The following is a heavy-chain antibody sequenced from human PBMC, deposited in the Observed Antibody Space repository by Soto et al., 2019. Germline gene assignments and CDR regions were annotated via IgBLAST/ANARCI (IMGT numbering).Heavy chain of an antibody. D-gene: IGHD6-13*01. Sequence: SETLSLTCTVSGGSISSYYWSWIRQPPGKGLEWIGYIYYSGSTNYNPSLKSRVTISVDTSKNQFSLKLSSVTAADTAVYYCSCVICSSWYGPLYFWGQGTLVPVSS. CDR2: IYYSGST. J-gene: IGHJ4*02. V-gene: IGHV4-59*01. CDR1: GGSISSYY. CDR3: SCVICSSWYGPLYF.